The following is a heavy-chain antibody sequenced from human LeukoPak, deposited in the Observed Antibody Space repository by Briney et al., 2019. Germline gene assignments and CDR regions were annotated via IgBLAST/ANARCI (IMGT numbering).Heavy chain of an antibody. CDR1: GFTFSSYA. J-gene: IGHJ5*02. D-gene: IGHD6-13*01. Sequence: GGSLRLSCAASGFTFSSYAMHWVRQAPGKGLEWVAVISYDGSNKYYADSVKGRFTISRDNSKNTLYLQMNSLRAEDTAVYYCARAIAAAWGQGTLVTVSS. V-gene: IGHV3-30-3*01. CDR3: ARAIAAA. CDR2: ISYDGSNK.